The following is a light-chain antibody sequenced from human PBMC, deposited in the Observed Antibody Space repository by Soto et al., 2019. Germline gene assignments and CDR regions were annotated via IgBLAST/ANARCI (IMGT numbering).Light chain of an antibody. CDR1: QRVSSD. CDR2: DAS. V-gene: IGKV3-11*01. J-gene: IGKJ3*01. CDR3: QHRHN. Sequence: EIVLTQSPATLSLSPGERATLSCRASQRVSSDFAWYQQKPGQAPRLLIYDASNRATGIPARFSGSGSGTDFTLTISSLEPEDFAVYYCQHRHNFGPGTKVDIK.